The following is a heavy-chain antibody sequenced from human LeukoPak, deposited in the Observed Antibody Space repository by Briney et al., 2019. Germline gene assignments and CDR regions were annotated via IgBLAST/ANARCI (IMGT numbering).Heavy chain of an antibody. CDR1: GFTFSSYA. J-gene: IGHJ4*02. CDR3: ARGTSIAAAGGLFDY. V-gene: IGHV3-30-3*01. Sequence: GGSLRLSCAASGFTFSSYAMHWVRQAPGKGLEWVAVISYDGSNKYYADSVKGRFTISRDNSKNTLYLQMNSLRAGDTAVYYCARGTSIAAAGGLFDYWGQGTQVTVSS. D-gene: IGHD6-13*01. CDR2: ISYDGSNK.